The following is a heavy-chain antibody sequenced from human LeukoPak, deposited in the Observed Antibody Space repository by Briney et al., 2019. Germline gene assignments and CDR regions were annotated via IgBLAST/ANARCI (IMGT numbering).Heavy chain of an antibody. V-gene: IGHV4-39*01. Sequence: SETLSLTCTVSGGSISSSSYYWGWSRQPPGKGLEWIGSIYYTGSTYYNSSLKSRVTISVDTSRNQFSLMLSSVTAADMAVYYCASQRRGGSSYYMDVWGKGTTVTVAS. CDR2: IYYTGST. CDR1: GGSISSSSYY. CDR3: ASQRRGGSSYYMDV. J-gene: IGHJ6*03. D-gene: IGHD6-6*01.